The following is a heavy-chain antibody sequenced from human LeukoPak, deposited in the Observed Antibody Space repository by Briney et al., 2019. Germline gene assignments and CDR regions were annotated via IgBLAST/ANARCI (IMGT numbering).Heavy chain of an antibody. CDR3: ARWTTTYLDY. J-gene: IGHJ4*02. Sequence: ASVKVSCKASGYTFTSYYIHWVRQAPGQGLGWMGIINPSGGSTNYAQKFQGRVTMTRDTSTSTVYMELSSLRSEDSAVYYCARWTTTYLDYWGQGTLVTVSS. V-gene: IGHV1-46*01. D-gene: IGHD4-11*01. CDR2: INPSGGST. CDR1: GYTFTSYY.